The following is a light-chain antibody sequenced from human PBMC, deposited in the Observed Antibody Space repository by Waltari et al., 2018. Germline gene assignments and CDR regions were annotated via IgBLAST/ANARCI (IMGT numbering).Light chain of an antibody. CDR3: QSYDSSLSGSVV. CDR1: SPNIAAGYD. V-gene: IGLV1-40*01. CDR2: GNS. J-gene: IGLJ2*01. Sequence: QSVLTQPPSVSGAPGQRVTISCTGSSPNIAAGYDVNWYQQLPGTPPKLLIYGNSNRPSGVPDRFSGSKSCTSASLAITGLQAEDGADYYCQSYDSSLSGSVVFGGGTKLTVL.